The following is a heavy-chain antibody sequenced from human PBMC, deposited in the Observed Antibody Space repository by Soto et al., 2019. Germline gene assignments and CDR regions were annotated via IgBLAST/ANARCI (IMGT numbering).Heavy chain of an antibody. J-gene: IGHJ6*02. CDR3: ARGHIAAAGTGQGYRDYYYYYGMDV. Sequence: HPGGSLRLSCAASGFTFSSYWMSWVRQAPGKGLGWVANIKQDGSEKYYVDSVKGRFTISRDNAKNSLYLQMNSLRAEDTAVYYCARGHIAAAGTGQGYRDYYYYYGMDVWGQGTTVTVSS. D-gene: IGHD6-13*01. CDR2: IKQDGSEK. CDR1: GFTFSSYW. V-gene: IGHV3-7*01.